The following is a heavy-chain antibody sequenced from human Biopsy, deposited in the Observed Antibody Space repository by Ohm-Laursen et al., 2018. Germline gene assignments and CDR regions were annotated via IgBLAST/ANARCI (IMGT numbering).Heavy chain of an antibody. J-gene: IGHJ4*02. Sequence: ASVKVSCKASGYSFTSYYMHWVRQAPGQGLEWMGMINPSGSTTSYPQIFQGGVTMTRDTSKSTVYMELGSLRSADTAVYFCARNTGWYGDLYYFDYWGQGTLVTVSS. CDR1: GYSFTSYY. V-gene: IGHV1-46*01. D-gene: IGHD6-19*01. CDR2: INPSGSTT. CDR3: ARNTGWYGDLYYFDY.